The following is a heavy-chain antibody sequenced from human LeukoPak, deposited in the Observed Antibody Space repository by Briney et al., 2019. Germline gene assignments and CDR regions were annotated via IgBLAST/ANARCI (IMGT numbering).Heavy chain of an antibody. Sequence: GGSLRLSCAASGFNFRNYGIHWVRQARGKGLEWVTFIQYDGTKKYYADSVKGRFTISRDNSKNTLYLQMNSLRPEDTALYYCAKNILTMTMDYMDVWGKGTTVTVSS. V-gene: IGHV3-30*02. CDR3: AKNILTMTMDYMDV. D-gene: IGHD4/OR15-4a*01. CDR1: GFNFRNYG. CDR2: IQYDGTKK. J-gene: IGHJ6*03.